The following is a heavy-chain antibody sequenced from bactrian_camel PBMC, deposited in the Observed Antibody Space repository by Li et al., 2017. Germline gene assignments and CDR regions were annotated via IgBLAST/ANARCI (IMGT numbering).Heavy chain of an antibody. CDR1: GFIFDQCG. D-gene: IGHD2*01. CDR3: AALSWDY. Sequence: HVQLVESGGGSVQAGGSLKLSCEASGFIFDQCGLGWYRQAPGKEREWVSKISHERGIEYADSVKGRFTISQDNTKNRLYLQMDNLKTEDTAMYYCAALSWDYWGQGTQVTVS. V-gene: IGHV3S55*01. CDR2: ISHERGI. J-gene: IGHJ4*01.